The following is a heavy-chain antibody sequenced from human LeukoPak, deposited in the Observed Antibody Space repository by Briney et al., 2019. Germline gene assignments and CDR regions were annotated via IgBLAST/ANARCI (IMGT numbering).Heavy chain of an antibody. Sequence: ASVKVSCKASGYTFTSYDINWVRQATGQGLEWMGWMNPNSGNTGYAQKFQGRVTITRNTSISTAYMELSSLRSEDTAVYYCARGARKLGYCSGGSCYSFTFDPWGQGTLVTVSS. J-gene: IGHJ5*02. D-gene: IGHD2-15*01. V-gene: IGHV1-8*03. CDR3: ARGARKLGYCSGGSCYSFTFDP. CDR1: GYTFTSYD. CDR2: MNPNSGNT.